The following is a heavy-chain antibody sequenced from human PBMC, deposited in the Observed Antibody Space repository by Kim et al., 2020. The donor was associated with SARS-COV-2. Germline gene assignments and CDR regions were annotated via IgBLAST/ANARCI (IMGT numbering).Heavy chain of an antibody. Sequence: GGSLRLSCVASGFNFGTFDMSWVRQAPGKGLKWVSVNKGQDDSTYYADSVRGRFTVSRDSSKNTLYLQMNSMSADDTAIYYCVKGAFLVYWDQGMLVTVSS. V-gene: IGHV3-23*01. CDR2: NKGQDDST. CDR1: GFNFGTFD. CDR3: VKGAFLVY. J-gene: IGHJ4*02.